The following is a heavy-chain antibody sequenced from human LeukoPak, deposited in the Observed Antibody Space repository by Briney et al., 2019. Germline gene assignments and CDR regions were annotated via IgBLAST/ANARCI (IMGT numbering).Heavy chain of an antibody. CDR3: ARDNYYGSGSRRPPGYYYYGMDV. V-gene: IGHV3-66*01. CDR1: GFTVSSNY. J-gene: IGHJ6*02. D-gene: IGHD3-10*01. CDR2: IYSGGST. Sequence: GGSLRLSCAASGFTVSSNYMSWVRQAPGKGLEWVSVIYSGGSTYYADSVKGRFTTSRDNSKNTLYLQMNSLRAEDTAVYYCARDNYYGSGSRRPPGYYYYGMDVWGQGTTVTVSS.